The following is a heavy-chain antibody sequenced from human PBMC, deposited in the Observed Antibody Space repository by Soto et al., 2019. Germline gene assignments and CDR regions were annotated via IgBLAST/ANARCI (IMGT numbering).Heavy chain of an antibody. D-gene: IGHD3-3*01. CDR3: AHRVLRTVFGLVTTTAIYFDF. CDR1: GFSLTTSGVG. V-gene: IGHV2-5*02. Sequence: QITLKESGPTVVKPTEPLTLTCTFSGFSLTTSGVGVGWVRQSPGKAPEWLALIYWDDDKRYSTSLKSRLTITKDTSKKQVVLTMANVDPADTATYYCAHRVLRTVFGLVTTTAIYFDFWGQGTPVVVSS. CDR2: IYWDDDK. J-gene: IGHJ4*02.